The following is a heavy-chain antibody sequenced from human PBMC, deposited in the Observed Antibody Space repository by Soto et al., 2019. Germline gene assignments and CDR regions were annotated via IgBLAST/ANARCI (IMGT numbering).Heavy chain of an antibody. CDR3: ARGAAEYDYFDY. CDR2: IYYSGST. CDR1: GGSISSGDYY. V-gene: IGHV4-30-4*01. Sequence: SETLSLTCTVSGGSISSGDYYWSWIRQPPGKGLEWIGYIYYSGSTYYNPSLKSRVTISADTSKNQFSLKLSSVAAADTAVYYCARGAAEYDYFDYWGQGTLVTVSS. J-gene: IGHJ4*02. D-gene: IGHD6-25*01.